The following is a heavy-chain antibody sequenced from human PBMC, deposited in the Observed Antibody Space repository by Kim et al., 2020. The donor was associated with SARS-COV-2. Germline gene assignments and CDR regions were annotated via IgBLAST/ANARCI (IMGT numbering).Heavy chain of an antibody. CDR1: GGSFSDYY. J-gene: IGHJ4*02. D-gene: IGHD2-15*01. CDR3: AKHDARYCSGGNCWYFDY. V-gene: IGHV4-34*01. Sequence: SETLFLTCAVYGGSFSDYYWTWIRQPPGKGLEWIGEINHIGSTNYNPSLKSRVTMSVDTSKSQLSLKLSFVTAADTAVYYCAKHDARYCSGGNCWYFDYWGQGTLVTVSS. CDR2: INHIGST.